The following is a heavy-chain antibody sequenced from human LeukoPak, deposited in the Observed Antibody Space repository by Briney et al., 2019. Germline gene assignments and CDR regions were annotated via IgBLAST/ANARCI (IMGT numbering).Heavy chain of an antibody. CDR2: IYTSGST. J-gene: IGHJ4*02. CDR1: GGSISSGSYY. Sequence: SETLSLTCTVSGGSISSGSYYWSWIRQPAGKGLERIGRIYTSGSTNYNPSLKSRVTISVDTSKNQFSLKLSSVTAADTAVYYCASMRSFSGSYSIDYWGQGTLVTVSS. V-gene: IGHV4-61*02. D-gene: IGHD1-26*01. CDR3: ASMRSFSGSYSIDY.